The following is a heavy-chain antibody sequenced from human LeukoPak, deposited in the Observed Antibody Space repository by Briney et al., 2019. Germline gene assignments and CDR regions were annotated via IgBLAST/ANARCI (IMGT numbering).Heavy chain of an antibody. Sequence: SETLSLTCSVTSGSISNSNYYWGWIRQPPGKGLEWIGSIYHSGSTYYNPSLKSRVTISVDTSKNHFSLKLSSVTAADTAVYYCAREYYYDSSGYPSYFDYWGQGTLVTVSS. V-gene: IGHV4-39*07. J-gene: IGHJ4*02. CDR1: SGSISNSNYY. CDR2: IYHSGST. D-gene: IGHD3-22*01. CDR3: AREYYYDSSGYPSYFDY.